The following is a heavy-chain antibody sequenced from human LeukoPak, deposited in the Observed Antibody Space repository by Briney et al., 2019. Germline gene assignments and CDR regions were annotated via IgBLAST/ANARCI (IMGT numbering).Heavy chain of an antibody. J-gene: IGHJ3*02. CDR1: GFTFSSYW. CDR3: ARVWIAGVPFVAFDS. CDR2: IKQDGSEK. V-gene: IGHV3-7*03. D-gene: IGHD3-10*01. Sequence: GGSLRLSCAASGFTFSSYWMSWVRQAPGKGLEWVANIKQDGSEKYYVDSVKGRFTISRDNAQNSVYLHMNSLTAEDTALYYCARVWIAGVPFVAFDSWGHGIIV.